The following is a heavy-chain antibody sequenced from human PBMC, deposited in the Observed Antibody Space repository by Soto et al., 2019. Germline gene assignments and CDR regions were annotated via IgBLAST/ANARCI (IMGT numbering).Heavy chain of an antibody. CDR2: IVVGSGNT. CDR1: GFTFFTSA. CDR3: AADPYCGGDCYFDY. Sequence: SVKVSCKVSGFTFFTSAIQWVRQARGQRLEWMGWIVVGSGNTNYAQKFQERVSITRDMSTNTAYMDLTSLRSEDTAVYYCAADPYCGGDCYFDYWGQGTMVTVSS. D-gene: IGHD2-21*02. V-gene: IGHV1-58*02. J-gene: IGHJ4*02.